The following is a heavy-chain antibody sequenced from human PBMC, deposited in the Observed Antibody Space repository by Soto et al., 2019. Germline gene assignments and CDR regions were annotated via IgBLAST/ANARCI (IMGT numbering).Heavy chain of an antibody. D-gene: IGHD6-19*01. CDR2: ISYDGSNK. Sequence: QVQLVESGGGVVQPGRSLRLSCAASGFTFSSYGMHWVRQAPGKGLEWVAVISYDGSNKYYADSVKGRFTISRDNCKNTLYLQMNSLRAEDTAVYYCAKVDSSYSSGWYDAFDIWGQGTMVTVSS. V-gene: IGHV3-30*18. CDR3: AKVDSSYSSGWYDAFDI. CDR1: GFTFSSYG. J-gene: IGHJ3*02.